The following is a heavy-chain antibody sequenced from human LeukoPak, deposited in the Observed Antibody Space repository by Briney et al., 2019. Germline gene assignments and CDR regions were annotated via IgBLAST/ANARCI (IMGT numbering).Heavy chain of an antibody. J-gene: IGHJ3*02. CDR3: ARAELSQNCYGSGSYNDAFDI. D-gene: IGHD3-10*01. V-gene: IGHV4-61*02. CDR1: GGSVSSGFYY. CDR2: VYNSGST. Sequence: PSQTLSLTCTVSGGSVSSGFYYWSWIRQPAGKGLEWIGRVYNSGSTSYNPSLKSRVTISIDTSKNQFSLKLNSVTAADTAVYYCARAELSQNCYGSGSYNDAFDIWGQGTMVTVSS.